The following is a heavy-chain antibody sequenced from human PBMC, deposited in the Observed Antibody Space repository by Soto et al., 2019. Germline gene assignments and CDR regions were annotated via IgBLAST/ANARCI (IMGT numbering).Heavy chain of an antibody. CDR2: ILYDASTK. D-gene: IGHD6-19*01. V-gene: IGHV3-30*18. CDR1: GFTFSNYG. J-gene: IGHJ4*02. Sequence: QVQLVESGGGVVQPGRSLRLSCVASGFTFSNYGMHWVRQAPGKGLEWVAIILYDASTKYYADSVKGRFTISRDNSKNTLYLQMNSLRAEDTAVYYCAKDSIAVAGSGGVLDYWGQGTAVTGSS. CDR3: AKDSIAVAGSGGVLDY.